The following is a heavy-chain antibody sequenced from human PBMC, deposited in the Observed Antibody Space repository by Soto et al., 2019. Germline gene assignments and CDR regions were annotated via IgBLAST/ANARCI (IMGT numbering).Heavy chain of an antibody. CDR1: GFSLSTSGVG. D-gene: IGHD3-16*01. CDR2: IYWDDDK. Sequence: QITLKESGPTLVKPTQTLTLTCTFSGFSLSTSGVGVGWIRQPPGKALEWLALIYWDDDKRYSPSLKSRLTITKDTYKNQVVLTMTNMDPVDTATYYGAHTRSGPRLELYLWYYFDFWGQGTLVTVSS. CDR3: AHTRSGPRLELYLWYYFDF. J-gene: IGHJ4*02. V-gene: IGHV2-5*02.